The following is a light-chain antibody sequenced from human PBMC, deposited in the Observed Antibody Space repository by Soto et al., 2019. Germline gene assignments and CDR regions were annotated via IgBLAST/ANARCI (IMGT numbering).Light chain of an antibody. CDR2: RND. CDR3: AAWDDSLKGYV. CDR1: RSNIGTST. Sequence: QAVVTQAPSASGAPGQRVTISCSGSRSNIGTSTVNWYQQLPGAAPKLLISRNDQRPSGVPDRFSGSTSGTSGSLAISGLQSEYEGDYYCAAWDDSLKGYVFGTGTKLTVL. V-gene: IGLV1-44*01. J-gene: IGLJ1*01.